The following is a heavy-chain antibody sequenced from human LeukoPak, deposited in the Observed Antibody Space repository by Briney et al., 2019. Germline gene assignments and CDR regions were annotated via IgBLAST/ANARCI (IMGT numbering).Heavy chain of an antibody. CDR2: INHSGST. V-gene: IGHV4-34*01. Sequence: SETLSLTCAVYGVSFSGYYWSWICQPPGKGLEWLGEINHSGSTNYNPSLKSRVTISVDTSKNQFSLKLSSVTAADTAVYYCARGRNHYYYYGMDVWGQGTTVTVSS. J-gene: IGHJ6*02. CDR3: ARGRNHYYYYGMDV. CDR1: GVSFSGYY.